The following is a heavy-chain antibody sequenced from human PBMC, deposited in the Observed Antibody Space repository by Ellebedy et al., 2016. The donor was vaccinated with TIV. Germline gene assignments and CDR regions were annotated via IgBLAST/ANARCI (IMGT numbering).Heavy chain of an antibody. CDR3: ARGYHYDSSGYSQGGY. J-gene: IGHJ4*02. V-gene: IGHV3-30-3*01. D-gene: IGHD3-22*01. CDR1: GFTFSSYA. Sequence: GESLKISXAASGFTFSSYAMHWVRQAPGKGLEWVAVISYDGSNKYYADSVKGRFTISRDNSKNTLYLQMNSLRAEDTAVYYCARGYHYDSSGYSQGGYWGQGTLVTVSS. CDR2: ISYDGSNK.